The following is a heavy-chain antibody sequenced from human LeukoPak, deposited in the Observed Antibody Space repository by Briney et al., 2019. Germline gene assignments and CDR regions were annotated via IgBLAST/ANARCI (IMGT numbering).Heavy chain of an antibody. CDR2: ISGSGDST. V-gene: IGHV3-23*01. CDR3: AKGPRRVVVVAASDY. Sequence: GGSLRLSCAASGFTFSNYAMRWVRQAPGKGLEWVSGISGSGDSTYYADSVKGRFTISRDNSKNTLYLQMNSLRAEDTAVYYCAKGPRRVVVVAASDYWGQGTLVTVSS. CDR1: GFTFSNYA. J-gene: IGHJ4*02. D-gene: IGHD2-15*01.